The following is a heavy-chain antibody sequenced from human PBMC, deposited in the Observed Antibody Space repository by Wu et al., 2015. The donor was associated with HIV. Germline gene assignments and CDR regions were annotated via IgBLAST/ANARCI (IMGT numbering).Heavy chain of an antibody. V-gene: IGHV1-69*11. CDR1: RDTFKRFA. J-gene: IGHJ5*02. D-gene: IGHD5-18*01. CDR3: ARGGGYSHGYYDWFDP. CDR2: ITPVLGST. Sequence: QVQLVQSGTEIKKPGSSVKVSCKASRDTFKRFAISWVRQAPGQGLECMGKITPVLGSTVYTQKFQDRVTITADDSTSTSYMELSGLTSEDTAVYYCARGGGYSHGYYDWFDPWGQGTLVTVSS.